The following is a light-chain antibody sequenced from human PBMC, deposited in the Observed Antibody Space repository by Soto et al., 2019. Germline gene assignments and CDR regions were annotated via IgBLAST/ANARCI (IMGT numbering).Light chain of an antibody. CDR2: KAS. Sequence: DIQMTQSPSTLSASVGDRVTITCRASQTISSWLAWYQQKPGKAPKLLIYKASTLESGVPSRFSGSGSGTDFTLTVTSLQPEDFATYYCHQYSDYATFGQGTKVEIK. V-gene: IGKV1-5*03. CDR3: HQYSDYAT. CDR1: QTISSW. J-gene: IGKJ1*01.